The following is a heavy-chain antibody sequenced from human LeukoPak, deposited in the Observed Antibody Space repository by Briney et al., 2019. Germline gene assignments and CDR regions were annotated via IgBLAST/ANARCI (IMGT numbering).Heavy chain of an antibody. D-gene: IGHD3-10*01. CDR1: GGSISSYY. Sequence: SETLSLTCTVSGGSISSYYWSWIRQPPGKGLEWIGYIYYSGSTNYNPSLKSRVTISVDTSKNQFSLKLSSVTAADTAVYYCARHALLRDALDIWGQGTMVTVSS. V-gene: IGHV4-59*08. CDR2: IYYSGST. CDR3: ARHALLRDALDI. J-gene: IGHJ3*02.